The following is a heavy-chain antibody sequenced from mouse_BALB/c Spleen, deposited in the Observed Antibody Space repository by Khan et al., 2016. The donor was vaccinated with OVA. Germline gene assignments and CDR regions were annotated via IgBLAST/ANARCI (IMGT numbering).Heavy chain of an antibody. CDR2: ISPGSGDT. CDR1: GYSFTDYY. D-gene: IGHD1-2*01. J-gene: IGHJ3*01. V-gene: IGHV1-77*01. Sequence: QVQLKQSGAELARPGASVQLSCKASGYSFTDYYINWVKQRTGQGLEWIGEISPGSGDTYYTEKFKGKATLTADKSSSTAYMQLSSLTSEASAVYFCARRNYFGYTFAYWGQGTLVTVSA. CDR3: ARRNYFGYTFAY.